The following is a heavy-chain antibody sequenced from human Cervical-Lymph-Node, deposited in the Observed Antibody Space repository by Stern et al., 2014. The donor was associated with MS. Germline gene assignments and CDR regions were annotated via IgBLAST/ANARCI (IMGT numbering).Heavy chain of an antibody. D-gene: IGHD1-26*01. CDR1: GLTFTHYY. Sequence: VQLVESGGGLVKPGGSLRLSCSASGLTFTHYYLSWIRQTPGKGLERTSYISSTGSPIYYADSVKGRFPISRDNAENSLSLQMTSLRFEDTGVYYCARTLPPGSPIDYWGKGTLVTVSS. CDR2: ISSTGSPI. J-gene: IGHJ4*02. CDR3: ARTLPPGSPIDY. V-gene: IGHV3-11*01.